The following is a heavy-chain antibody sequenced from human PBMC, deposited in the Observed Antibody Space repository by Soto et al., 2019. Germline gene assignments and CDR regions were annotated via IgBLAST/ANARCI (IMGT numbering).Heavy chain of an antibody. D-gene: IGHD2-15*01. CDR3: AKDGGGYP. Sequence: HAQLVQSGAELRKPGSSVKVSCKASGGIFSNFAFSWVRQAPGQGLEWVGTVVPVYGAVHYAHQFQGRVSITADESTTTTYMEMSGLRSEDTAGYYCAKDGGGYPWGQGTLVTVSS. V-gene: IGHV1-69*18. CDR2: VVPVYGAV. J-gene: IGHJ5*02. CDR1: GGIFSNFA.